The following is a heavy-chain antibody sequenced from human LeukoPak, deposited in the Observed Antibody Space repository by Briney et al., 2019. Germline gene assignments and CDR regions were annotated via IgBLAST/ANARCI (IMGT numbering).Heavy chain of an antibody. J-gene: IGHJ4*02. CDR2: IYYSGST. D-gene: IGHD3-10*01. Sequence: SETLSLTCTVSGGSISSSSSYWGWIRQPPGKGLEWIGSIYYSGSTYYNPSLKSRVTISVDTSKNQFSLKLSSVTAADTAVYYCARQARYYYGSGTQIDYWGQGTLVTVSS. CDR1: GGSISSSSSY. V-gene: IGHV4-39*01. CDR3: ARQARYYYGSGTQIDY.